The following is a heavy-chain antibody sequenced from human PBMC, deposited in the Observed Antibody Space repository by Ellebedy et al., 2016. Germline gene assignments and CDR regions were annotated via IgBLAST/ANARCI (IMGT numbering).Heavy chain of an antibody. CDR2: IYYSGST. CDR3: ARQGRDNFYYAMDV. Sequence: SETLSLTXTVSGGSISSSSYYWGWIRQPPGKGLEWIGSIYYSGSTYYNPSFKSRVTISIDTSRNHFSLKLSFVTAADTAVYYCARQGRDNFYYAMDVWGQGTTVTVSS. V-gene: IGHV4-39*07. CDR1: GGSISSSSYY. J-gene: IGHJ6*02.